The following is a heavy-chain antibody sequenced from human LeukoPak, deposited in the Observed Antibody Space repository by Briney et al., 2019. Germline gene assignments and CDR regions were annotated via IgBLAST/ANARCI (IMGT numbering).Heavy chain of an antibody. CDR3: AKTLKYSDLWFGELFAPFGAFDI. CDR2: IDPDGNT. D-gene: IGHD3-10*01. CDR1: GFTLSNSW. Sequence: PGGSLRLSCAASGFTLSNSWMHWVRQAPGKGLVWVSRIDPDGNTDYADSVKGRFTISRDNAKNTLYLQMNSLRAEDTAVYYCAKTLKYSDLWFGELFAPFGAFDIWGQGTMVTVSS. J-gene: IGHJ3*02. V-gene: IGHV3-74*01.